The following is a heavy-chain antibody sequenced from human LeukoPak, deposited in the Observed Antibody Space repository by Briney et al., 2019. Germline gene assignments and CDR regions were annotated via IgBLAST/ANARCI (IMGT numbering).Heavy chain of an antibody. D-gene: IGHD5-18*01. CDR2: IIPIFGMA. CDR3: ARDRREIQLWFHPRWFDP. J-gene: IGHJ5*02. V-gene: IGHV1-69*15. Sequence: GASVKVSCKASGGTFSSYAISWVRQAPGQGLEWMGRIIPIFGMANYAQKFQGRVTITADESTSTAYMELSSLRSEDTAVYYCARDRREIQLWFHPRWFDPWGQGTLVTVSS. CDR1: GGTFSSYA.